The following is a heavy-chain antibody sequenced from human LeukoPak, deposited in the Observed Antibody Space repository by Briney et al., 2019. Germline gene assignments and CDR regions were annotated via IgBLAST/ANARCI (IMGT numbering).Heavy chain of an antibody. J-gene: IGHJ4*02. D-gene: IGHD3-22*01. CDR2: ISSSSSYI. Sequence: GGSLRLSCAASGFTFSSYSMNWVRQAPGKGLEWVSYISSSSSYIYYADSVKGRFTISRDNAKNSLYLQMNSLRAEDTAVYYCARDLSLVYYYDSNRDGSGANFDYWGQGTLVTVSS. CDR3: ARDLSLVYYYDSNRDGSGANFDY. V-gene: IGHV3-21*05. CDR1: GFTFSSYS.